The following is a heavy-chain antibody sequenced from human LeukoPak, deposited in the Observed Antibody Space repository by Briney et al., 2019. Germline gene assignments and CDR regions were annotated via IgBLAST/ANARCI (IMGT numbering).Heavy chain of an antibody. Sequence: PSETLSLTCTVSGCSISTYYWNWIRQPPGKGLEWIGYIYYSGTTNYNPSLKSRVTISIDTSKNQFSLKLSSLTAADQALYFCARSRSGSHHLSFDYWGQGTLVTVSS. V-gene: IGHV4-59*01. CDR2: IYYSGTT. CDR1: GCSISTYY. D-gene: IGHD3-10*01. CDR3: ARSRSGSHHLSFDY. J-gene: IGHJ4*02.